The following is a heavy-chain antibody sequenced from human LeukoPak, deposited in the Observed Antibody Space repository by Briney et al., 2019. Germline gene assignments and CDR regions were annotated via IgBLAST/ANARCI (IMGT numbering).Heavy chain of an antibody. D-gene: IGHD6-13*01. J-gene: IGHJ4*02. V-gene: IGHV3-53*01. CDR3: ASNHLGEYSSSCDY. Sequence: GGSLRPSCAASGFTVGSNYMSWVRQAPGKGLEWVSVIYSGGSTYYADSVKGRFTISRDNSKNTLYLQMNSLRAEDTAVYYCASNHLGEYSSSCDYWGQGTLVTVSS. CDR2: IYSGGST. CDR1: GFTVGSNY.